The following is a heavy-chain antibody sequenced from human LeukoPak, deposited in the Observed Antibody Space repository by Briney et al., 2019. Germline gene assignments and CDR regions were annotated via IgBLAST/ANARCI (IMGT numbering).Heavy chain of an antibody. CDR3: ARVYYGYYDSSGYPFDY. Sequence: ASVKVSCKASGYTFTSYAMHWVRQAPGQRLEWMGWINAGNGNTKYSQKFQGRVTITRDTSASTAYMELRSLRSDDTAVYYCARVYYGYYDSSGYPFDYWGQGTLVTVSS. D-gene: IGHD3-22*01. J-gene: IGHJ4*02. CDR2: INAGNGNT. CDR1: GYTFTSYA. V-gene: IGHV1-3*01.